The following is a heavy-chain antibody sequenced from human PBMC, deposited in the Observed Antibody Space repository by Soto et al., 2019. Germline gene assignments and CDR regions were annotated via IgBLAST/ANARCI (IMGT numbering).Heavy chain of an antibody. CDR2: ISRRGTT. V-gene: IGHV4-34*01. J-gene: IGHJ4*02. CDR3: ARAPKVSGSAQTRPDF. Sequence: QVQLHQWGAGLLKPSETLSLACSLYSGSLSGYYWSWIRQPPGKGLEWIGEISRRGTTNYSPSLKSRVSISVDTSKNQFSLNLTSLTAADTAVYYCARAPKVSGSAQTRPDFWGQGSLVTVSS. CDR1: SGSLSGYY. D-gene: IGHD6-6*01.